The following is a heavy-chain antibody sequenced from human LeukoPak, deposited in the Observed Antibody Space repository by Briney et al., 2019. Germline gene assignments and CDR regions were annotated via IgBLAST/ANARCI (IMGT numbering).Heavy chain of an antibody. D-gene: IGHD2-15*01. CDR1: GFSFSSYG. J-gene: IGHJ4*02. Sequence: GGSLRLSCAASGFSFSSYGMSWVRQAPGKGLEWVSAISGSGGSTYYADSVKGRFTISRDNFKNTLYLQMNSLRAEDTAVYYCAKAPVTTCSGAYCYPFDYWSQGTLVTVSS. CDR3: AKAPVTTCSGAYCYPFDY. V-gene: IGHV3-23*01. CDR2: ISGSGGST.